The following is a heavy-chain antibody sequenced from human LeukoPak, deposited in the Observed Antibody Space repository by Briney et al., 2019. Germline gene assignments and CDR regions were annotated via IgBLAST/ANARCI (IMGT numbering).Heavy chain of an antibody. D-gene: IGHD3-22*01. V-gene: IGHV3-74*01. CDR1: GFTFSSYC. CDR2: IYNDGSST. CDR3: ARVDSYDTSGYGD. J-gene: IGHJ4*02. Sequence: GRSLRLSCAASGFTFSSYCMYWVRHAPGRGLEWVSLIYNDGSSTSYADSVKGRFTISRDNAKNTLYLQMNMLRAEDTAVYYCARVDSYDTSGYGDWGQGTLVTVS.